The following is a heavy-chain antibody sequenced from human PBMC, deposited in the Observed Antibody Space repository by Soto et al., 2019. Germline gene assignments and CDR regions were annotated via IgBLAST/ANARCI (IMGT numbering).Heavy chain of an antibody. D-gene: IGHD5-18*01. Sequence: GGSLRLSCAASGFTFSSYGMHWVRQAPGKGLEWVAVISYDGSNKYYADSVKGRFTISRDNSKNTLYLQMNSLRAEDTAVYYCAKDVGGDTAMVPRNYYYYGMDVWGQGTTVTVSS. CDR3: AKDVGGDTAMVPRNYYYYGMDV. CDR1: GFTFSSYG. J-gene: IGHJ6*02. V-gene: IGHV3-30*18. CDR2: ISYDGSNK.